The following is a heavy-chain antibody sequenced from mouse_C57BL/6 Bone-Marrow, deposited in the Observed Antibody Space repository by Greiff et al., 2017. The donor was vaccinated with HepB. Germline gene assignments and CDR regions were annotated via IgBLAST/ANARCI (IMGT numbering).Heavy chain of an antibody. D-gene: IGHD2-4*01. CDR2: ISYSGST. CDR1: GYSITSDY. V-gene: IGHV3-8*01. Sequence: EVKLQESGPGLAKPSQTLSLTCSVTGYSITSDYWNWIRKFPGNKLEYMGYISYSGSTYYNPSLKSRISITRDTSKNQYYLQLNSVTTEDTATYYCAREGGYDYADYYAMDYWGQGTSVTVSS. CDR3: AREGGYDYADYYAMDY. J-gene: IGHJ4*01.